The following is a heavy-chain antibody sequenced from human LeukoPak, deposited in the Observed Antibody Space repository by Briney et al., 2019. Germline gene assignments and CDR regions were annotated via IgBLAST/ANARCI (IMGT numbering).Heavy chain of an antibody. J-gene: IGHJ4*02. CDR3: TRGNDTTGYFTY. Sequence: ASVKVSCKASGYTLTNYTVNWVRQAPGQGLEYMGWINTNTGNPTYAQGFTGRFVFSLDTFVTTTYLQINSLKAADTAVYYCTRGNDTTGYFTYWGQGTLVTVSS. CDR2: INTNTGNP. CDR1: GYTLTNYT. D-gene: IGHD3-22*01. V-gene: IGHV7-4-1*02.